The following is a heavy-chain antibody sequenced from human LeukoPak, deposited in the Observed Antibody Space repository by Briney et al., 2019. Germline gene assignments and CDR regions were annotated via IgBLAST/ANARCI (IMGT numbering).Heavy chain of an antibody. V-gene: IGHV4-30-2*02. CDR1: GGSINSGGYS. CDR3: ASYDSSVGFDY. CDR2: IYHSGST. D-gene: IGHD3-22*01. J-gene: IGHJ4*02. Sequence: SQTLSLTCAVSGGSINSGGYSRSWIRQPPGKGLEWIGYIYHSGSTYYNPSLKSRVTISVDTSKNQLSLKLSSVTAADTAVYYCASYDSSVGFDYWGQGTLVTVSS.